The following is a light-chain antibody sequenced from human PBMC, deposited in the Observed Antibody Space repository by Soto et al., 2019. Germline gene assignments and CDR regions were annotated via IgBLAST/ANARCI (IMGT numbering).Light chain of an antibody. V-gene: IGLV2-14*01. CDR2: GVS. J-gene: IGLJ1*01. CDR1: SGDVGSFNF. Sequence: QSALTQPVSVSGSPGQSITISCTGTSGDVGSFNFVSWYQHSPGKAPKLMIYGVSYRPSGVSNRFSGSKSGNTASLTISGLQTEDEADYYCFSFKCGETHDVFGTGTKLTVL. CDR3: FSFKCGETHDV.